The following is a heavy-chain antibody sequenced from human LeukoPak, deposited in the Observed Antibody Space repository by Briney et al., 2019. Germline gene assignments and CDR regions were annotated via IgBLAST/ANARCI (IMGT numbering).Heavy chain of an antibody. CDR3: AAPRYVTIFGVIAQFDY. V-gene: IGHV3-74*01. Sequence: GGSLRLSCAASGFTFSSYWMHWVRQAPGKGLVWVSRINSDGSSTNYADSVKGRFTISRDNAKNTLCLQMSSLRAEDTAVYYCAAPRYVTIFGVIAQFDYWGQGTLVTVSS. CDR2: INSDGSST. J-gene: IGHJ4*02. D-gene: IGHD3-3*01. CDR1: GFTFSSYW.